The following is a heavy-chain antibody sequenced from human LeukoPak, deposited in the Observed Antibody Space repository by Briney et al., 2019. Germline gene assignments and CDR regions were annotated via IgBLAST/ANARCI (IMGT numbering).Heavy chain of an antibody. V-gene: IGHV3-7*01. CDR2: IKEDGSAK. CDR1: GFTFSDYW. J-gene: IGHJ4*02. D-gene: IGHD4-23*01. CDR3: ARNRGWQQFDY. Sequence: GGSLRLSCAASGFTFSDYWIDWVRQAQGKGLEWVANIKEDGSAKNYLDSVKGRFTISRDNAKNSLYLQMNNLRAEDTAVYYCARNRGWQQFDYWGQGTLVTVSS.